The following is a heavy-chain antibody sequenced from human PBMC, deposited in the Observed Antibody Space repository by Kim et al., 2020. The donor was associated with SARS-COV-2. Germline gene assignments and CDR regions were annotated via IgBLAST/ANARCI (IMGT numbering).Heavy chain of an antibody. D-gene: IGHD6-13*01. Sequence: KYDVESVKGRFTISRDNAKNSLYLQMNSLRAEDTAVYYCARLGSSSWNFDYWGQGTLVTVSS. CDR3: ARLGSSSWNFDY. J-gene: IGHJ4*02. V-gene: IGHV3-7*04. CDR2: K.